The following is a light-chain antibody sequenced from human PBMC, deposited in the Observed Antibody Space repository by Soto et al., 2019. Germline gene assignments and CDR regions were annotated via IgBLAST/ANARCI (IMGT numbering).Light chain of an antibody. J-gene: IGKJ1*01. CDR2: RAS. V-gene: IGKV3-20*01. CDR1: RSVSSNY. CDR3: QHYGSSPRT. Sequence: MALMPSPGTLSLWSGATATLSCMASRSVSSNYLAWYQQRPGQAPRLLINRASNRATGIPDRFTGSGSGTDFTLTINRLEPADFAVYYCQHYGSSPRTFGQGTKVDIK.